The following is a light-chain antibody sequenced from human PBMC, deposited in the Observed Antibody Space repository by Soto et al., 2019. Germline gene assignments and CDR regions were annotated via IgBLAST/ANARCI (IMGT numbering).Light chain of an antibody. J-gene: IGLJ1*01. CDR3: GSYTPRRNLYV. V-gene: IGLV2-14*03. Sequence: QSALTQPASVSGSPGQSITISCTGSRSDIGAYNFVSWYQHHPGKAPKLIIYDVNDRPSGVSNRFSGSKSGNTASPTISGPQDEDGAYYCCGSYTPRRNLYVFGTGTKVTVL. CDR2: DVN. CDR1: RSDIGAYNF.